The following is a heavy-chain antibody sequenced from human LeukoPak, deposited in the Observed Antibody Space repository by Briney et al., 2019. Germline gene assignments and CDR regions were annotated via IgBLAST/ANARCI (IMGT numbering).Heavy chain of an antibody. V-gene: IGHV1-3*01. CDR2: INAGNGNT. J-gene: IGHJ4*02. Sequence: ASVKVSCKASGYTFTSYAMHWVRQAPGQRLEWTGWINAGNGNTKYSQKFQGRVTITRDTSASTAYMELSSLRSEDTAVYYCARVRGYSYGIFDYWGQGTLVTVSS. CDR3: ARVRGYSYGIFDY. D-gene: IGHD5-18*01. CDR1: GYTFTSYA.